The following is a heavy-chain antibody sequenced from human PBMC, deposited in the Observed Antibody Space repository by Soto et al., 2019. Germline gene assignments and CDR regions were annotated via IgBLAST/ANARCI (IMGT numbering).Heavy chain of an antibody. V-gene: IGHV3-23*01. J-gene: IGHJ4*02. CDR1: GFTFNSND. D-gene: IGHD3-10*01. CDR2: ISSSGAFT. CDR3: VKHQVSLVRGISPFDY. Sequence: PGGSLRLSCAVSGFTFNSNDMTWVRQAPGKGLEWVSTISSSGAFTYHADSVRGRLTTSRDNSKNTVYLQMNSLRAEDTAVYYCVKHQVSLVRGISPFDYWGQGALVTVSS.